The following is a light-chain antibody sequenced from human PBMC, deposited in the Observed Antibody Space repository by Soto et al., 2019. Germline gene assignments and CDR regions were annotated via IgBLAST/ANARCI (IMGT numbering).Light chain of an antibody. CDR1: SSDIGDYDY. V-gene: IGLV2-14*01. J-gene: IGLJ1*01. CDR2: EVN. CDR3: FSFSTTSTHV. Sequence: QSALTQPASLSGSPGQSITISCTGTSSDIGDYDYVSWFQQHPGKAPKLMISEVNNRPSGVSNRCSGSKSGNTAYLTISGLQVEDEAEYFSFSFSTTSTHVFGTGTKLTVL.